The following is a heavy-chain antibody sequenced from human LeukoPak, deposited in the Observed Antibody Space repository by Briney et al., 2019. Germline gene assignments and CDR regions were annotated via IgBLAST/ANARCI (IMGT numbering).Heavy chain of an antibody. Sequence: SLRLSCAASGFPFSNHAMSWVRQAPGRGLEWVSGISWNSDTIDYADSVKGRFTISRDNAKNSLYLQMNSLRAEDMALYYCAKSGSYSSPYYFDYWGQGTLVTVSS. CDR2: ISWNSDTI. V-gene: IGHV3-9*03. CDR1: GFPFSNHA. J-gene: IGHJ4*02. D-gene: IGHD3-10*01. CDR3: AKSGSYSSPYYFDY.